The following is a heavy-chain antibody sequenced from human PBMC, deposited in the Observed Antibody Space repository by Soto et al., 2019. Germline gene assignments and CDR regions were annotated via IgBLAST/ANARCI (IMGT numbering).Heavy chain of an antibody. V-gene: IGHV4-39*01. J-gene: IGHJ4*02. CDR2: IYYSGST. D-gene: IGHD3-16*02. CDR1: VGSISSSSYY. Sequence: SETLSLTCPVSVGSISSSSYYWGWILQPPGKGLEWIGSIYYSGSTYYNPSLKSRVTISVDTSKNQFSLKLSSVTAADTAVYYCASFPNYDYVWGSYRQTSFDYWGQGTLVTVSS. CDR3: ASFPNYDYVWGSYRQTSFDY.